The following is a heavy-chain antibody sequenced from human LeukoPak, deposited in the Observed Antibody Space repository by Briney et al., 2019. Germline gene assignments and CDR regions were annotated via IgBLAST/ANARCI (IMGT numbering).Heavy chain of an antibody. V-gene: IGHV3-7*01. Sequence: TGGSLRLSCAASGFTFSGYWMSWLRQAPGKGLEWVANIKQDGTEKYYVDSVKGRFIISSDNAKNSLYLQMNSLRAEDTAVYYCARDGSGWSVYWGQGTLVTVSS. J-gene: IGHJ4*02. CDR3: ARDGSGWSVY. CDR2: IKQDGTEK. CDR1: GFTFSGYW. D-gene: IGHD6-19*01.